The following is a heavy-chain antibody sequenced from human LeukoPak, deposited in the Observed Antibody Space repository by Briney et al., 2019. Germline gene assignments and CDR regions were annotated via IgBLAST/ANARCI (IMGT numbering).Heavy chain of an antibody. CDR1: GYSFTSYW. D-gene: IGHD3-10*01. CDR2: IYPGDSDT. Sequence: GESLKISCKGSGYSFTSYWIGWVRQMPGKGLEWMGIIYPGDSDTRYSPSFQGQVTISADKSISTAYLQWSSLKASDTAMYYCARHTYYYGSGSYYIAIDYWGQGTLVTVSS. V-gene: IGHV5-51*01. J-gene: IGHJ4*02. CDR3: ARHTYYYGSGSYYIAIDY.